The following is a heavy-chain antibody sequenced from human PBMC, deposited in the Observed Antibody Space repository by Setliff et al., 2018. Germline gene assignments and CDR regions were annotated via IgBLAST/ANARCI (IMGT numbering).Heavy chain of an antibody. CDR1: GGTFSSYA. Sequence: GASVKVSCKASGGTFSSYAISWVRQAPGQGLEWMGGIIPIFGTANYAQKFQGRVTITTDESTSTAYMELSSLRSEDTAVYYCARGSQHDIVVVPAASWYFDLWGRGTLVTVSS. V-gene: IGHV1-69*05. CDR3: ARGSQHDIVVVPAASWYFDL. D-gene: IGHD2-2*01. J-gene: IGHJ2*01. CDR2: IIPIFGTA.